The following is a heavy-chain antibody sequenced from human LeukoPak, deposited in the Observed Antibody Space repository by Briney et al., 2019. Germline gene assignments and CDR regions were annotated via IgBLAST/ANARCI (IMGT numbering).Heavy chain of an antibody. V-gene: IGHV3-7*01. CDR1: GFTFSSYW. Sequence: GGSLRLSCAASGFTFSSYWMSWVRQAPGKGLEWVANIKQVGSEKYYVDSVKGRFTISRDNAKNSLYLHMSSLRAEDTAVYYCARARGGYDLDYWGQGTLVTVSS. J-gene: IGHJ4*02. CDR2: IKQVGSEK. D-gene: IGHD5-12*01. CDR3: ARARGGYDLDY.